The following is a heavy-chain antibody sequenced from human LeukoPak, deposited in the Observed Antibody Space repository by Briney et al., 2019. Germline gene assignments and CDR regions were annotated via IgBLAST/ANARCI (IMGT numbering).Heavy chain of an antibody. CDR1: GGSFSGYY. Sequence: SETLSLTCAVYGGSFSGYYWSWIRQPPGKGLEWIGEINHSGSTNYNPSLKSRVTISVDTSKNQFSLKLSSVTAADTAVYYCARTSNYVWGSYRYGDFDYWGQGTLVTVSS. D-gene: IGHD3-16*02. V-gene: IGHV4-34*01. CDR3: ARTSNYVWGSYRYGDFDY. CDR2: INHSGST. J-gene: IGHJ4*02.